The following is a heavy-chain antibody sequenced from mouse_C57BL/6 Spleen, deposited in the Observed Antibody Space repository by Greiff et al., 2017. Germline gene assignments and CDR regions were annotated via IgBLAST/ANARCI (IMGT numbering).Heavy chain of an antibody. CDR3: ARSRDPYYYGSSHYYAMDY. CDR1: GYTFTSYW. D-gene: IGHD1-1*01. J-gene: IGHJ4*01. V-gene: IGHV1-72*01. CDR2: IDPNSGGT. Sequence: QVQLQQPGAELVKPGASVKLSCKASGYTFTSYWMHWVKQRPGRGLEWIGRIDPNSGGTKYNEKFKSKATLTVDKPSSTAYMQLSSLTSEDSAVYYCARSRDPYYYGSSHYYAMDYWGQGTSVTVSS.